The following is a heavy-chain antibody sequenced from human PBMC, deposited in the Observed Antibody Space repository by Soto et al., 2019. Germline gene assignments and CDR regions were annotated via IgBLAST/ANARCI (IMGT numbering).Heavy chain of an antibody. CDR3: ANLKQQLALGWFDP. Sequence: SDTLSLTCTFSGSSISSGGYYWSWFRQHPGKGLEWIGYIYNSGSTYYNPSPKSRVTISVDTSKNQFSLKLSSVTAADTAVYYCANLKQQLALGWFDPWGQGTLVTVSS. J-gene: IGHJ5*02. V-gene: IGHV4-31*03. D-gene: IGHD6-13*01. CDR1: GSSISSGGYY. CDR2: IYNSGST.